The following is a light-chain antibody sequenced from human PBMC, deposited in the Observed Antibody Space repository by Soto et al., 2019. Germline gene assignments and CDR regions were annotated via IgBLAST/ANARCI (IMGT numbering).Light chain of an antibody. CDR1: QSISGN. CDR2: DAS. J-gene: IGKJ1*01. Sequence: EVVVTQSPATLSVSPGERATLSCWASQSISGNLAWYQQKPGQAPRLLIYDASTRATGIPARFSGNGSGTQFTLTITSLRSEDFAVYYCQQYNNWPPWTFGQGTKVEIK. CDR3: QQYNNWPPWT. V-gene: IGKV3-15*01.